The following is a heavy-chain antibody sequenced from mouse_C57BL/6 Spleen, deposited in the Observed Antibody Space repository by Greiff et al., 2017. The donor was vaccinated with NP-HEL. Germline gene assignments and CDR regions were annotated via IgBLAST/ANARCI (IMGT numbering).Heavy chain of an antibody. CDR2: LYPGDGDT. CDR1: GYAFSSSW. CDR3: ARGGLLRYRYAMDY. Sequence: VQVVESGPELVKPGASVKISCKASGYAFSSSWMNWVKQRPGKGLEWIGRLYPGDGDTNYNGKFKGKATLTADKSSSTAYMQLSSLTSEDTAVYFCARGGLLRYRYAMDYWGQGTSVTVSS. D-gene: IGHD1-1*01. J-gene: IGHJ4*01. V-gene: IGHV1-82*01.